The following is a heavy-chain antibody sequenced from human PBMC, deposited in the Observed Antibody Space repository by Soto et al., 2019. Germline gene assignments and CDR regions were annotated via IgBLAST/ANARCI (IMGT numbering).Heavy chain of an antibody. CDR3: VRDDFGLGIDS. D-gene: IGHD1-26*01. CDR2: IYYSGST. Sequence: PSETLSLTCTVSGGSISSYYWSWIRQPPGKGLEWIGYIYYSGSTNYNPSVKGRFTISRDNAKNTLYLQMNSLRAEDTAVYYCVRDDFGLGIDSWGLGTLVTVSS. J-gene: IGHJ4*02. CDR1: GGSISSYY. V-gene: IGHV4-59*12.